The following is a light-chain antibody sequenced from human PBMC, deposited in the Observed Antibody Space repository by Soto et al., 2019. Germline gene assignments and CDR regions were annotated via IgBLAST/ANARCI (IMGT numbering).Light chain of an antibody. CDR2: DAS. V-gene: IGKV1-33*01. CDR1: QGISNY. J-gene: IGKJ5*01. CDR3: QQSDSLPIT. Sequence: DIQMTQSPSSLSASVGDRVTITCRASQGISNYLNWYQQRPGKAPKILIYDASNLEIGVPSRFSGTRSGTHFTFAITSLQPEDVATYYCQQSDSLPITFGQGTRLEI.